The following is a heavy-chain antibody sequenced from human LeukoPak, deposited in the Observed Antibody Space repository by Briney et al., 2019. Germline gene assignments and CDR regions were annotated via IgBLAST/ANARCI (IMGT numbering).Heavy chain of an antibody. Sequence: VASVKVSCKASGGTFSSYAISWVRQAPGQGLEWMGGIIPIFGTANYAQKFQGRVTITTDESTSTAYMELSSLRSEDTAVYYCAKDFHAGFDYWGQGTLVTASS. V-gene: IGHV1-69*05. CDR2: IIPIFGTA. D-gene: IGHD6-13*01. CDR1: GGTFSSYA. CDR3: AKDFHAGFDY. J-gene: IGHJ4*02.